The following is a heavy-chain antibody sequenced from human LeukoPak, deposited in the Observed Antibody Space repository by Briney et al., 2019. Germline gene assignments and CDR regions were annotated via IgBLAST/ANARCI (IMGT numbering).Heavy chain of an antibody. CDR1: GFTFSSYA. V-gene: IGHV3-23*01. J-gene: IGHJ4*02. Sequence: GGSLRLSCAASGFTFSSYAMSWVRQAPGKGLEWVSAISGSGGSTYYADSVKGRFTISKDNSKNTLYLQMNSLRAEDTAVYYCAKSENFDWLLYPSTFFDYWGQGTLVTVSS. CDR3: AKSENFDWLLYPSTFFDY. CDR2: ISGSGGST. D-gene: IGHD3-9*01.